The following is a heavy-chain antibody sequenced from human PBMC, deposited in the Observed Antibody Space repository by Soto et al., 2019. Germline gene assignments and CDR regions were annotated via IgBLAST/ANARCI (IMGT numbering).Heavy chain of an antibody. CDR3: AKAPMGYCSSTSCSTIDY. Sequence: GGSLRLSCAASGFTFSSYAMSWFRQAPGKGLEWVSAISGSGGSTYYADSVKGRFTISRDNSKNTLYLQMNSLRAEDTAVYYCAKAPMGYCSSTSCSTIDYWGQGTLVTVSS. CDR2: ISGSGGST. V-gene: IGHV3-23*01. J-gene: IGHJ4*02. D-gene: IGHD2-2*02. CDR1: GFTFSSYA.